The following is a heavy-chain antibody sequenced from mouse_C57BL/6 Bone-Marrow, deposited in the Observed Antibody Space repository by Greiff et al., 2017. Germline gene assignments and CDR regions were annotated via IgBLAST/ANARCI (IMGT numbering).Heavy chain of an antibody. CDR1: GFTFSNYW. CDR3: TADYYGSRHWYFDV. D-gene: IGHD1-1*01. CDR2: IRLKSDNYAT. V-gene: IGHV6-3*01. Sequence: EVQLVESGGGLVQPGGSMKLSCVASGFTFSNYWMNWVRQSPEKGLEWVAQIRLKSDNYATHYAESVKGRFTISRDDSKSSVYLQMNNLRAEDTGIYYCTADYYGSRHWYFDVWGTGTTVTVSS. J-gene: IGHJ1*03.